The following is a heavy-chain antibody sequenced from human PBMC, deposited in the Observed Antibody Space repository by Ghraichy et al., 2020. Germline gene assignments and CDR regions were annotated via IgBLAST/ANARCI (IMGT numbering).Heavy chain of an antibody. D-gene: IGHD3-22*01. V-gene: IGHV4-59*01. J-gene: IGHJ3*01. Sequence: SETLSLTCTVSGGYISSYYWSWIWQPPGKGLELFGYIYYSGSTNYNPSLKSRVTISVDTSKNQFSLNLSSVTAADTAVYYCARDSDYYDSSGYYYVRAFDLWRQGTMITLSP. CDR3: ARDSDYYDSSGYYYVRAFDL. CDR1: GGYISSYY. CDR2: IYYSGST.